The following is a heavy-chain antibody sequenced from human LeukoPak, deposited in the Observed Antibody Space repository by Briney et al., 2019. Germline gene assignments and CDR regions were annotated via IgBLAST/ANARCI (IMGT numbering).Heavy chain of an antibody. CDR1: RDSISSYY. Sequence: SETLSLTCTLSRDSISSYYWSWIRQPPGKGLEWSWHIYYSGSTNYNPSLKSRVTISVDTSKNLFSLKLSSVTAADTAVYYCARQVLRYSSSWYRYYFDYWGQGTLVTVSS. V-gene: IGHV4-59*08. CDR2: IYYSGST. D-gene: IGHD6-13*01. J-gene: IGHJ4*02. CDR3: ARQVLRYSSSWYRYYFDY.